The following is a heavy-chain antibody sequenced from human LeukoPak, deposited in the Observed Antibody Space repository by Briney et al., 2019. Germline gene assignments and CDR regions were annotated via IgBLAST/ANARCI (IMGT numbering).Heavy chain of an antibody. CDR1: GGSISSSSYY. CDR3: ARQTPLVVVSATGCYFDY. Sequence: SETLSLTCTVSGGSISSSSYYWGWIRQPPGKGLEWIGSIYYSGCTYYNSSLKSRVTISVDTSKNQFSLKLSSVTAADTAVYYCARQTPLVVVSATGCYFDYWGQGTLVTVSS. D-gene: IGHD2-15*01. V-gene: IGHV4-39*01. J-gene: IGHJ4*02. CDR2: IYYSGCT.